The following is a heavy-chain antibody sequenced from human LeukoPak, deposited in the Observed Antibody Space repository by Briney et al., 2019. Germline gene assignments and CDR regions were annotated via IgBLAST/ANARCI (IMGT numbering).Heavy chain of an antibody. CDR3: ARGRYSSGWPLDY. CDR1: GFTFSSYS. J-gene: IGHJ4*02. Sequence: GGSLRLSCAASGFTFSSYSMNWVRQAPGKGLEWVSSISSSSSYIYYADSVKGRFTISRDNAKNSLYLQMNSLRAEDTAVYYCARGRYSSGWPLDYWGQGTLVTVSS. D-gene: IGHD6-19*01. CDR2: ISSSSSYI. V-gene: IGHV3-21*01.